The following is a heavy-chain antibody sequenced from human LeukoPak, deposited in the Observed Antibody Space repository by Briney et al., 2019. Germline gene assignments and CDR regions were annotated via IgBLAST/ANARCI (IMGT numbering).Heavy chain of an antibody. J-gene: IGHJ6*03. CDR2: INHSGST. V-gene: IGHV4-34*01. Sequence: SETLSLTCAVYGGSFSGYYWSWIRQPPGKGLEWIGEINHSGSTNYNPSLKSRVTISVDTSKNQFSLKLSSVTAADTAVYYCARQYYDILTGYYSYYYYYMDVWGKGTTVTISS. CDR3: ARQYYDILTGYYSYYYYYMDV. CDR1: GGSFSGYY. D-gene: IGHD3-9*01.